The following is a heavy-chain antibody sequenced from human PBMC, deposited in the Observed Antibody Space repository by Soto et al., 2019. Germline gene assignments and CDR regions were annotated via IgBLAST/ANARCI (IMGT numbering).Heavy chain of an antibody. J-gene: IGHJ5*02. Sequence: VASVKVSCKASGYTFTGYYMHWVRQAPGQGLEWMGWINPNSGGTNYAQKFQGWVTMTRDTSISTAYMELSRLRSDDTAVYYCARGRDIVVVPAAIPWFDPWGQGTLVTVSS. CDR3: ARGRDIVVVPAAIPWFDP. V-gene: IGHV1-2*04. CDR2: INPNSGGT. CDR1: GYTFTGYY. D-gene: IGHD2-2*01.